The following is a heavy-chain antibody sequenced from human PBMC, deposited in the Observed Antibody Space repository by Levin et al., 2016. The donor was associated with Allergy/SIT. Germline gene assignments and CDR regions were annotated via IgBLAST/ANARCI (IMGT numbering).Heavy chain of an antibody. J-gene: IGHJ6*02. CDR2: INHSGNT. Sequence: SETLSLTCAVYGGSFSDYYWSWIRQSPGKRPEWIGEINHSGNTNYNPSLKSRVTISVDTSKNQFSLKLTSVTAADTAVYYCARDVGLDVWGQGTTVTVSS. V-gene: IGHV4-34*01. CDR1: GGSFSDYY. CDR3: ARDVGLDV. D-gene: IGHD2-15*01.